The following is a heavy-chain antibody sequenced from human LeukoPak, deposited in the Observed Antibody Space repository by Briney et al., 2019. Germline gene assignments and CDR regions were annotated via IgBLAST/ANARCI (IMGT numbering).Heavy chain of an antibody. J-gene: IGHJ4*02. CDR3: ARSGRTTIPNFDY. D-gene: IGHD5-12*01. CDR1: GYTFSGYY. CDR2: INPNSGAT. Sequence: ASVKFSCKASGYTFSGYYIHWVRQAPGQGLEWMGWINPNSGATNNAQKFQGRVTVNRDRSISTVYMDLNKLRSDDTAVYYCARSGRTTIPNFDYWGQGSLVTVSS. V-gene: IGHV1-2*02.